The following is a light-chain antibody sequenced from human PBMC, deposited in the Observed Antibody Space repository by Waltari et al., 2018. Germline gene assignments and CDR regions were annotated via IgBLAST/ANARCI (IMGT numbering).Light chain of an antibody. Sequence: DIQMTQSPSSLSASVGDRVTITCRARQSISSYLNWYQQKPGKAPKLLIYASSSLQSGVPSRFSGSGSGTDFTRTISSLQPEDFATYYCQQSYSTPWTFGQGTKVEIK. CDR1: QSISSY. CDR2: ASS. CDR3: QQSYSTPWT. J-gene: IGKJ1*01. V-gene: IGKV1-39*01.